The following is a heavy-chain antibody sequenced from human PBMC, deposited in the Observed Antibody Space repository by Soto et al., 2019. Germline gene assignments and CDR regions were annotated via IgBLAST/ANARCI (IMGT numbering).Heavy chain of an antibody. D-gene: IGHD6-19*01. V-gene: IGHV3-30-3*02. CDR3: AKQPGYSSGWYGAFDI. Sequence: GGSLRLSCAASGFTFSTYAMHWVRQAPDKGLEWVAVISHGDGSTYYADSVKGRSTISRDNSKNTLYLQMNSLRAEDTAVYYCAKQPGYSSGWYGAFDIWGQGTMVTVSS. CDR2: ISHGDGST. J-gene: IGHJ3*02. CDR1: GFTFSTYA.